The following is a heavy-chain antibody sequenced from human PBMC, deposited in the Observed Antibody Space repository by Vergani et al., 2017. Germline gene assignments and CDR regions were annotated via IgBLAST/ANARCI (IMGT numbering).Heavy chain of an antibody. J-gene: IGHJ4*02. Sequence: VQLVESGGGLVQPGGSLRLSCAASGFTVSSNYMSWVRQAPGKGLEWVAVISYDGSNKYYADSVKGRFTISRDNSKNTLYLQMNSLRAEDTAVYYCAKEPGGNPGWGQGTLVTVSS. D-gene: IGHD4-23*01. CDR2: ISYDGSNK. CDR3: AKEPGGNPG. CDR1: GFTVSSNY. V-gene: IGHV3-30*18.